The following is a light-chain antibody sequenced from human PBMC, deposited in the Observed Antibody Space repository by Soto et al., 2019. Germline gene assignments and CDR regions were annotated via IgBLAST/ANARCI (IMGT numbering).Light chain of an antibody. CDR3: SSYTSSSTSYV. J-gene: IGLJ1*01. V-gene: IGLV2-14*01. Sequence: QSVLTQPASVSGSPGQSITISCTGTSSDVGGYNYVSWYQQHPGKAPKLMIYEVSNRPSGVSNRFSGSKSGNTASLTISGLQAEDEADYYCSSYTSSSTSYVFGTGTKVT. CDR1: SSDVGGYNY. CDR2: EVS.